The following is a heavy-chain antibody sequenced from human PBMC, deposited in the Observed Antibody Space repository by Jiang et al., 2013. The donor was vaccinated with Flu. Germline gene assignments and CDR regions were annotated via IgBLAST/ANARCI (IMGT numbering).Heavy chain of an antibody. Sequence: VQLVESGGGLVKPGGSLRLSCAASGFAFSNYYMSWIRQAPGKGLEWVSYISGASTDTNYADSVKGRFTVSRDNTKNSLYLEMNSLRAEDTAVYYCTKTLRGYASGSYWGQGALVTVSS. CDR2: ISGASTDT. V-gene: IGHV3-11*06. D-gene: IGHD5-12*01. CDR1: GFAFSNYY. J-gene: IGHJ4*02. CDR3: TKTLRGYASGSY.